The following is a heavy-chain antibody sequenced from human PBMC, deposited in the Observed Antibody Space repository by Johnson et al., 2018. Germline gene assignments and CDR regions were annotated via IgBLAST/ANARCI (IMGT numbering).Heavy chain of an antibody. V-gene: IGHV1-46*01. Sequence: QVQLVESGAEVRTPGASVKLSCKASGYTFTSYWMHWVRQAPGQGFEWMGVINPSAGDTIYAQEVHDRITLTRDKDTTTAYMELRRLRSEDTALDYCARPRADDGGNCDTYSLCDGLDFWGQGTTVTVS. CDR1: GYTFTSYW. D-gene: IGHD4-23*01. CDR3: ARPRADDGGNCDTYSLCDGLDF. CDR2: INPSAGDT. J-gene: IGHJ6*02.